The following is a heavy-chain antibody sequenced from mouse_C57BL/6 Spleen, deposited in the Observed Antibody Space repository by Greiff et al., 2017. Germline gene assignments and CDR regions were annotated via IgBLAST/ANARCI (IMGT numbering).Heavy chain of an antibody. CDR3: ASITTVVAPYWYFDV. D-gene: IGHD1-1*01. V-gene: IGHV1-52*01. Sequence: VQLQQPGAELVRPGSSVKLSCKASGYTFTSYWMHWVKQRPIQGLEWIGNIDPSDSETHYNQKFKDKATLTVDKSSSTAYMQLSSLTSEDSEVYYCASITTVVAPYWYFDVWGTGTTVTVSS. CDR1: GYTFTSYW. CDR2: IDPSDSET. J-gene: IGHJ1*03.